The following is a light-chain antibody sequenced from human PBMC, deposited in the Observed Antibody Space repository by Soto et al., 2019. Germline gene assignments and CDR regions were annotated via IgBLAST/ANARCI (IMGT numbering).Light chain of an antibody. V-gene: IGKV1D-13*01. Sequence: AIQLTQSPSPLSASVGDRVTITCRASQGISSALAWYQQKPGKAPKLLIYDASSLESVVPSRFSGSGSGTDFTLTITSLQPEDFATYYCQQFNNYPRTFGQGTKLEIK. CDR2: DAS. CDR1: QGISSA. CDR3: QQFNNYPRT. J-gene: IGKJ2*02.